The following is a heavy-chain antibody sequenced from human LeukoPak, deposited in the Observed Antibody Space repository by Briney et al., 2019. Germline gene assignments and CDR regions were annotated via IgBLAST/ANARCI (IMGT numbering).Heavy chain of an antibody. CDR2: ISSSSTI. V-gene: IGHV3-48*01. D-gene: IGHD3-3*01. CDR1: GFTLSSNS. Sequence: GGSLRLSCAASGFTLSSNSMNWVRQAPGKGLEWVSYISSSSTIYYADSVKGRFTISRDNAKNSLYLQMNSLRAEDTAVYYCARDGYDFWSGYSFDYWGQGTLVTVSS. J-gene: IGHJ4*02. CDR3: ARDGYDFWSGYSFDY.